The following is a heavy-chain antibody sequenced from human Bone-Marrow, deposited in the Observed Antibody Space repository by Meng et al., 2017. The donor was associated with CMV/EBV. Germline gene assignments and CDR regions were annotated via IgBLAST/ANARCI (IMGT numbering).Heavy chain of an antibody. CDR3: ARQLAPNWADMTENFDY. CDR1: GGSISSYY. CDR2: ISYTGTA. V-gene: IGHV4-59*04. D-gene: IGHD5-24*01. Sequence: GSLRLSCTVSGGSISSYYWSWIRQPPGKGLEWIGRISYTGTAYYNPSLMGRATMSVDTSENRFSLKLTFVTAADTAVYYCARQLAPNWADMTENFDYCGQGTLVTVSS. J-gene: IGHJ4*02.